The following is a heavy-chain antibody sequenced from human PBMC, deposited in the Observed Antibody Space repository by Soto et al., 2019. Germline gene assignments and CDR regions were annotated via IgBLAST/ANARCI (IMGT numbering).Heavy chain of an antibody. J-gene: IGHJ4*02. CDR1: GGSISSYY. CDR2: IYYSGST. D-gene: IGHD7-27*01. Sequence: QVQLQESGPGLVKPSETLSLTCTVSGGSISSYYWSWIRQPPGKGLEWIGYIYYSGSTNYNPSLMSPVTISVDASKNQFALKLSSVTVGDTAVYYCARGPGDLGYWGQGTLVTVSS. CDR3: ARGPGDLGY. V-gene: IGHV4-59*01.